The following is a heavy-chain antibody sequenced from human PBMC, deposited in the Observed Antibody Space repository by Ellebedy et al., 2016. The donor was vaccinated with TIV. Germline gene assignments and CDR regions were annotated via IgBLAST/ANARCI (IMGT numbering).Heavy chain of an antibody. CDR1: GGTFSSYA. CDR2: IIPIFGTA. V-gene: IGHV1-69*13. CDR3: ARQPWDYYYYGMDV. D-gene: IGHD7-27*01. Sequence: SVKVSXKASGGTFSSYAISWVRQAPGQGLEWMGGIIPIFGTANYAQKFQGRVTITADESTSTAYMELSSLRSEDTAVYYCARQPWDYYYYGMDVWGQGTTVTVSS. J-gene: IGHJ6*02.